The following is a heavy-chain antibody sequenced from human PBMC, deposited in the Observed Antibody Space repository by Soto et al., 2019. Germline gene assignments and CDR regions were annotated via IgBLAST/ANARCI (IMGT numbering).Heavy chain of an antibody. Sequence: QVQLQQWGAGLLKPSETLSLTCAVYGGSFSGYYWSWIRQPPGKGLEWIGEINHSRSTNYNPSLKSRVTISVETSKNQVSLKLSSVTAADPAVYYCARGWGRIFDYWGQGTLVTVSS. CDR2: INHSRST. CDR1: GGSFSGYY. V-gene: IGHV4-34*01. D-gene: IGHD7-27*01. CDR3: ARGWGRIFDY. J-gene: IGHJ4*02.